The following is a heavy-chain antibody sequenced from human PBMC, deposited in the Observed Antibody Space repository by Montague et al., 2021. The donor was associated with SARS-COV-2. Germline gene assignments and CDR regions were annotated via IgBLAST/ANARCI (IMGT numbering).Heavy chain of an antibody. J-gene: IGHJ5*02. CDR1: GGSISGGSYY. CDR2: IYTSGST. V-gene: IGHV4-61*02. Sequence: TLSLTCAVSGGSISGGSYYWSWIRQPAGKGLEWIGRIYTSGSTNYNPSLKSQVTISVDTSKNQFSLKLSSVTAADTAVYYCARDAGIAATGLNWFDPWGQGTLVTVSS. CDR3: ARDAGIAATGLNWFDP. D-gene: IGHD6-13*01.